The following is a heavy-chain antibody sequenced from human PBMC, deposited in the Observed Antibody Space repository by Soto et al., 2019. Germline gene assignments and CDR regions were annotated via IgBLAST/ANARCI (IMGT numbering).Heavy chain of an antibody. CDR2: IYYSGST. CDR1: GGSISSGGYY. J-gene: IGHJ6*02. D-gene: IGHD6-6*01. Sequence: SETLSLTCTFSGGSISSGGYYWSWIRQHPGKGLEWIGYIYYSGSTYYNPSLKSRVTISVDTSKNQFSLKLSSVTAADTAVYYCARESIAARPFDYYYGMDVWGQGTTVTVSS. CDR3: ARESIAARPFDYYYGMDV. V-gene: IGHV4-31*03.